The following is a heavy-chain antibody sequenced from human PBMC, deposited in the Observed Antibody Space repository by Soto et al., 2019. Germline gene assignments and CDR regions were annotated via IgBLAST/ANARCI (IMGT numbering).Heavy chain of an antibody. D-gene: IGHD2-2*01. V-gene: IGHV1-8*01. Sequence: ASVKVSCKASGYTFTDYDINWVRQAPGQGLEWMGWVSPNSGNTVYAQKFQDRVTMTRDTSISIAYMELSNLRFEDTAMYYCARGRFYSETSTWFAFWGQGTPVTVSS. CDR2: VSPNSGNT. CDR1: GYTFTDYD. J-gene: IGHJ5*01. CDR3: ARGRFYSETSTWFAF.